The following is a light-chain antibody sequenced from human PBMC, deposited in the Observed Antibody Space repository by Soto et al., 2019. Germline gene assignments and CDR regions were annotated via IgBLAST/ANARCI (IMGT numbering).Light chain of an antibody. CDR2: GAS. V-gene: IGKV3-20*01. J-gene: IGKJ5*01. Sequence: DIVLTQSPCILSLSLGERASISCGASQSISSSFLAWYQQKPGQAPRLLIYGASSRATGIPDRFSGTGSETDFTLTISRLEPEDFAVYYCQQYDNSPITFGQGTRLEI. CDR3: QQYDNSPIT. CDR1: QSISSSF.